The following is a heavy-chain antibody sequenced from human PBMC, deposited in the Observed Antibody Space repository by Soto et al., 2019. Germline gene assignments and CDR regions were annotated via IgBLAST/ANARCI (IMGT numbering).Heavy chain of an antibody. D-gene: IGHD6-13*01. CDR1: GGSISSYY. CDR2: IYYSGST. V-gene: IGHV4-59*01. CDR3: ASSNIAAAGFYYYGMDV. J-gene: IGHJ6*02. Sequence: SETLSLTCTVSGGSISSYYWSWIRQPPGKGLEWIGYIYYSGSTNYNPSLKSRVTISVDTSKNQFSLKLSSVTVADTAVYYCASSNIAAAGFYYYGMDVWGRGTTVTLSS.